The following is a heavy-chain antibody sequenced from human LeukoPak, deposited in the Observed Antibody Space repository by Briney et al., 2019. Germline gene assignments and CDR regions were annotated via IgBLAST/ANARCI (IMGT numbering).Heavy chain of an antibody. CDR2: IGTGDDT. V-gene: IGHV3-13*01. Sequence: PGGSLRLSCAASGFTFSTYDMHWARQVTGKGLEWVSAIGTGDDTYYLGSVKGRSTISRENAKNVLYLQMSSLRAEDTAVYYCAREIRETVVTRHYYYGIDVWGQGTTVTVSS. J-gene: IGHJ6*02. CDR3: AREIRETVVTRHYYYGIDV. D-gene: IGHD2-15*01. CDR1: GFTFSTYD.